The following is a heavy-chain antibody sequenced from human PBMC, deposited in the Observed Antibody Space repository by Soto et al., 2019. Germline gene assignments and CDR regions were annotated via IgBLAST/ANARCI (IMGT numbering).Heavy chain of an antibody. CDR2: VHHSWGS. CDR3: ARQGFGPLHGLVDV. Sequence: QVQLQESGPGLVKPSETLSLSCTVSGGSINSYYWSWIRQSPGKRMEWIGYVHHSWGSSYNPSLQRRVAISLDTSKSQFSLKVTSVTATDTAVYYCARQGFGPLHGLVDVWGQGTTVTVS. D-gene: IGHD3-10*01. CDR1: GGSINSYY. J-gene: IGHJ6*02. V-gene: IGHV4-59*08.